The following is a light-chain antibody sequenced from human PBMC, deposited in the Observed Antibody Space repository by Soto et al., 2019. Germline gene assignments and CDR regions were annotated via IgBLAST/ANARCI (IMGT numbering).Light chain of an antibody. CDR3: QQSYTIPYT. J-gene: IGKJ2*01. CDR1: QSISTY. CDR2: AAS. Sequence: DIQMTQSPSSLPASVGDRVTLTCRASQSISTYLNWYQQKPGKAPKLLIYAASSLQIGVPSRLSGSGSGTDFTLTISSLQPEDFATYYSQQSYTIPYTFGQGTKLEIK. V-gene: IGKV1-39*01.